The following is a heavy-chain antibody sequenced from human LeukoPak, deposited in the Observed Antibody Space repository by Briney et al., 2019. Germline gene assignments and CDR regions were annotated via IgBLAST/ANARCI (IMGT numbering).Heavy chain of an antibody. J-gene: IGHJ4*02. CDR1: GFTFSSYS. CDR2: ISSSSSYI. D-gene: IGHD3-3*01. V-gene: IGHV3-21*01. CDR3: ARDIGYYDFWSGPFDY. Sequence: GGSLRLSCAASGFTFSSYSMNWVRQAPGKGLEWVLSISSSSSYIYYADSVKGRFTISRDNAKNSLYLQMNSLRAEDTAVYYCARDIGYYDFWSGPFDYWGQGTLVTVSS.